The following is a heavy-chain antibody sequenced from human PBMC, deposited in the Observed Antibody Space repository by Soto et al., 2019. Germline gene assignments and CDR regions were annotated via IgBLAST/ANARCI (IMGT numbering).Heavy chain of an antibody. CDR3: ARDMFYYDSNYYYFRGPFDY. CDR1: GASVISTNW. Sequence: QVHLQESGPGLVKPSGTLSLTCAVSGASVISTNWWSWVRQPPGKGLEWIGEIFHSGSTNYNPSLQSRVTISLVKSKTQFSLNLTSVTAADSAIYYCARDMFYYDSNYYYFRGPFDYWGQGTLVTVSS. J-gene: IGHJ4*02. CDR2: IFHSGST. V-gene: IGHV4-4*02. D-gene: IGHD3-22*01.